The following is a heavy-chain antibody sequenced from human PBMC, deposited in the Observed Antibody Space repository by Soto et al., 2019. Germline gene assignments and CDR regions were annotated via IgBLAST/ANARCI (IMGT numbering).Heavy chain of an antibody. Sequence: GASVKVSCKASGGTFSSYAISWVRQAPGQGLEWMGGIIPIFGTANYAQKFQGRVTITADESTSTAYMELSSLRSEDTAVYYCARSNRDIVVVPAAYEAYYYYGMDVWGQGTTVTV. CDR1: GGTFSSYA. D-gene: IGHD2-2*01. CDR2: IIPIFGTA. J-gene: IGHJ6*02. CDR3: ARSNRDIVVVPAAYEAYYYYGMDV. V-gene: IGHV1-69*13.